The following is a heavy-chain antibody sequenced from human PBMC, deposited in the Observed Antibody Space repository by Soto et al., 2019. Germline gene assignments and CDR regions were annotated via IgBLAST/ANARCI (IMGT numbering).Heavy chain of an antibody. CDR1: GGSISSSSYY. V-gene: IGHV4-39*01. J-gene: IGHJ6*02. CDR2: IYYSGST. D-gene: IGHD3-16*01. CDR3: ARHHVGYYGMDV. Sequence: QLQLQESGPGLVKPSETLSLTCTVSGGSISSSSYYWGWIRQPPGKGLEWIGSIYYSGSTYYNPSLRSRVTISVDTSKNQFSLKLSSVTAADTAVYYCARHHVGYYGMDVWGQGTTVTVSS.